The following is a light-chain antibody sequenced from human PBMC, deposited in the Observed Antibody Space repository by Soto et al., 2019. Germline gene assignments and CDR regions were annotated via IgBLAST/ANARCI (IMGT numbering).Light chain of an antibody. V-gene: IGKV3-11*01. CDR2: DTS. J-gene: IGKJ2*01. CDR1: QSVNTY. Sequence: EVVLTQSPAILSLSPGERATLSCRASQSVNTYLAWYQQKPGQAPRLLIYDTSTRATGTPARFSGSGSGTDFTLTISSLEPEDFAVYYCQQRSNWYNFGQGTKLEI. CDR3: QQRSNWYN.